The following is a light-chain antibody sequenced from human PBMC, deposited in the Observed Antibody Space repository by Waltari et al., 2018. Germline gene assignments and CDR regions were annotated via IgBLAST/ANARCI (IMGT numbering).Light chain of an antibody. Sequence: GDTVTITCRASLNISSWLDWYQQKPGKAPKLLIYKASSLQSGVPSRFSGSGSGTDYTLTINSLQPEDFATYYCVHYASSPPTFGQGTKVEV. CDR2: KAS. J-gene: IGKJ1*01. V-gene: IGKV1-5*03. CDR1: LNISSW. CDR3: VHYASSPPT.